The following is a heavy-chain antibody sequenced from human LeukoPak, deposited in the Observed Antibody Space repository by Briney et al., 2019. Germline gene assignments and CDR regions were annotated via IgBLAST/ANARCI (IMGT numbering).Heavy chain of an antibody. CDR3: ARDGYYCSGGSCYFDAFDI. CDR1: GHTFSSYG. Sequence: GRSLTLPCAVSGHTFSSYGMHWVRQAQGKGLAWVAVMWYDGSNKYYADSVKGRFTISRDNSKTTLYLQMNSLRAEDTAVYYCARDGYYCSGGSCYFDAFDIWGQGTMVTVSS. J-gene: IGHJ3*02. CDR2: MWYDGSNK. D-gene: IGHD2-15*01. V-gene: IGHV3-33*01.